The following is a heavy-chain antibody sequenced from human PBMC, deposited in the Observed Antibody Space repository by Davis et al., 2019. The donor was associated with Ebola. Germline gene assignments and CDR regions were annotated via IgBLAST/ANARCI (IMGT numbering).Heavy chain of an antibody. Sequence: GESLKISCAASGFSFSTYWMHWVRQAPGKGLVCVSRINSDGSSTTYADSVRGRFTISRDNAKSTLFLQMNSLRAEDTAVYYCARQLRFLAWSGYMDVWGKGTTVTVSS. CDR2: INSDGSST. D-gene: IGHD3-3*01. V-gene: IGHV3-74*01. J-gene: IGHJ6*03. CDR1: GFSFSTYW. CDR3: ARQLRFLAWSGYMDV.